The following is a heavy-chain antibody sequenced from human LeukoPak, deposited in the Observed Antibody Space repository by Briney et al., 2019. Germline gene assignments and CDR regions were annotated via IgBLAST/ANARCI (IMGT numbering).Heavy chain of an antibody. Sequence: SETLSLTCTVSGGSISSSSYYWGWIRQPPGKGLEWIGSIYYSGSTYYNPSLKSRVTISIDTSKNQFSLKLTSVTAADTAVYYCARQTGSGLFILPGGQGTLVTVSS. CDR2: IYYSGST. D-gene: IGHD3/OR15-3a*01. CDR3: ARQTGSGLFILP. V-gene: IGHV4-39*01. J-gene: IGHJ4*02. CDR1: GGSISSSSYY.